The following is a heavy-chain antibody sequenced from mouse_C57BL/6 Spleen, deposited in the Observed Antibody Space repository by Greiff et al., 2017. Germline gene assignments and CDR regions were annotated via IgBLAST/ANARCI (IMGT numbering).Heavy chain of an antibody. CDR3: AKGYYDYEGFAY. D-gene: IGHD2-4*01. J-gene: IGHJ3*01. CDR1: GYSFTSYY. CDR2: IYPGSGNT. Sequence: VQLVESGPELVKPGASVKISCKASGYSFTSYYIHWVKQRPGQGLEWIGWIYPGSGNTKYNEKFKGKATLTADTSSSTAYMQLSSLTSEDSAVYYYAKGYYDYEGFAYWGQGTLVTVSA. V-gene: IGHV1-66*01.